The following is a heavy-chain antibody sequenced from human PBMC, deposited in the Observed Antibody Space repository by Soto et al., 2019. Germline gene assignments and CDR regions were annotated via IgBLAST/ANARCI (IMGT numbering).Heavy chain of an antibody. D-gene: IGHD3-22*01. Sequence: QVQLQQWGAGLLKPSETLSLTCAVYGGSFSGYYWSWIRQPPGKGLEWIGEINHSGSTNYNPSLKSRVTISVDTSKNQFSLKLSSVTAADTAVYYCARGDYDSGGFLDYWGQGTLVTVSS. V-gene: IGHV4-34*01. J-gene: IGHJ4*02. CDR2: INHSGST. CDR1: GGSFSGYY. CDR3: ARGDYDSGGFLDY.